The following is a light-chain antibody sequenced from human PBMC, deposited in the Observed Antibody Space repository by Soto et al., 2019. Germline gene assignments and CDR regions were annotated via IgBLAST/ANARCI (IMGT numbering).Light chain of an antibody. V-gene: IGLV2-14*03. CDR2: DVS. Sequence: QSALTQPASVSGSPGQSITISCNGTSSDIGSYNYVSWYQQHPGEVPRLMIYDVSNRPSGVSNRFSGSKSGNTASLTISGLQAEDEADYYCGSYTSDNTLVFGGGTKLTVL. J-gene: IGLJ2*01. CDR1: SSDIGSYNY. CDR3: GSYTSDNTLV.